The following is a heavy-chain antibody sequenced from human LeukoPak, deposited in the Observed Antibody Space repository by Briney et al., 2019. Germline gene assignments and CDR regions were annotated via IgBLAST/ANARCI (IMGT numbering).Heavy chain of an antibody. CDR3: ASPRTEQQLAQFDY. D-gene: IGHD6-13*01. Sequence: GGSLRLSCAASGFTFSDFYMSWIRQAPGKGLEWVSYISSSGDTIYYADSLKGRFTVSRDNAKNSLYLEMNSLRAEDTAVYYCASPRTEQQLAQFDYWGQGTLVTVSS. CDR2: ISSSGDTI. J-gene: IGHJ4*02. CDR1: GFTFSDFY. V-gene: IGHV3-11*01.